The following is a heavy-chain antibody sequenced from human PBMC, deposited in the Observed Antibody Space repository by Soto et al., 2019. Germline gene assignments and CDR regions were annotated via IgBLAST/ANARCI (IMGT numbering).Heavy chain of an antibody. CDR3: ASEHLIVVEPATPYAFNM. Sequence: GESLKISCAASGFTFSSYGMHWVRQAPGKGLEWVAGIWYDGSEKRYVDSVKGRFTISRDNFKNTLYLQMNSLRPEDTAVFYCASEHLIVVEPATPYAFNMCGQGPIVTV. J-gene: IGHJ3*02. CDR2: IWYDGSEK. CDR1: GFTFSSYG. D-gene: IGHD2-15*01. V-gene: IGHV3-33*01.